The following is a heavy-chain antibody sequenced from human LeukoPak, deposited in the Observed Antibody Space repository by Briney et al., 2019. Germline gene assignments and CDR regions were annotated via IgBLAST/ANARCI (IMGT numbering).Heavy chain of an antibody. D-gene: IGHD2-15*01. CDR3: AREAGGYPFDY. Sequence: GGSLRLSCAASRFTLSNYWMTWVRQAPGQGLEWVANIRYDGSDSYYVDSVKGRFTISRDNAKNSLFLQMNSLRAEDTAVYYCAREAGGYPFDYWGQGTLVTVSS. V-gene: IGHV3-7*01. J-gene: IGHJ4*02. CDR1: RFTLSNYW. CDR2: IRYDGSDS.